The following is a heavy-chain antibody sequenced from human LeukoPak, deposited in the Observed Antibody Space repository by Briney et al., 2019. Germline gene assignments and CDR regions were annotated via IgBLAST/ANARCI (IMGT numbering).Heavy chain of an antibody. CDR3: ARDPPGVGVDFDY. V-gene: IGHV1-18*01. CDR1: GYTFTSYG. J-gene: IGHJ4*02. CDR2: ISGYNGNT. Sequence: ASVKVSCKASGYTFTSYGIPWVRQAPGQGLEWMGWISGYNGNTNYAQKLQGRVSMTTDTSTSTAYMELRSLRSDDTAVYYCARDPPGVGVDFDYWGQGTLVTVSS. D-gene: IGHD1-26*01.